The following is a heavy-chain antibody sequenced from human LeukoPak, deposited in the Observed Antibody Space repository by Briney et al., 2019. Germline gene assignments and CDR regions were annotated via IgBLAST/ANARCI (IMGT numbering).Heavy chain of an antibody. D-gene: IGHD3-10*01. J-gene: IGHJ4*02. Sequence: ASVNVSFKASGYTFTTYAMHSVRQAPGQRREGMGWINAGNGNTKYSQKFQGRVTITRDTSASTAYMELSSLRSEDTAVYYCARDRWYYGSGSPNDYWGQGTLVTVSS. CDR3: ARDRWYYGSGSPNDY. CDR2: INAGNGNT. CDR1: GYTFTTYA. V-gene: IGHV1-3*01.